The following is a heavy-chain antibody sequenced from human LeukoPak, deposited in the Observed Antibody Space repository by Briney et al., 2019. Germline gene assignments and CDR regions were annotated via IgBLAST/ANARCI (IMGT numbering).Heavy chain of an antibody. CDR2: IYYSGST. CDR1: GGSISSSSYY. Sequence: SETLSLTCTVSGGSISSSSYYWGWIRQPPGKGLEWIGSIYYSGSTYYNPSLKSRVTISVDTSKNQFSLKLSSVTAADTAVYYCARGQGMSSGPLPEDYWGQGTLVTVSS. V-gene: IGHV4-39*07. J-gene: IGHJ4*02. D-gene: IGHD3-22*01. CDR3: ARGQGMSSGPLPEDY.